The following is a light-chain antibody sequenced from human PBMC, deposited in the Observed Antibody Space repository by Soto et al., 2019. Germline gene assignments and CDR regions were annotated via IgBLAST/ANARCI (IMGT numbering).Light chain of an antibody. CDR1: QSVSSY. V-gene: IGKV3-11*01. J-gene: IGKJ1*01. CDR2: GAS. Sequence: EIVLTQSPPTLSLSPGGRATLSCRASQSVSSYLAWYQQKPGQAPRLLIYGASTRATGIPARFSGSGSGTEFTLTISDVQPEDFAVYYCHQRQSWPRTFGQGTKVDI. CDR3: HQRQSWPRT.